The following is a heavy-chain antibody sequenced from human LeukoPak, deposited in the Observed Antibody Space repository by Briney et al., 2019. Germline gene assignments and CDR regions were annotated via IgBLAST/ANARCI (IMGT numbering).Heavy chain of an antibody. J-gene: IGHJ6*02. Sequence: GGSLRLSCAGSGFTFNSYSMNWVRQAPGKGLEWVSSITSSSSYIYYADSVKGRFTISRDNAKNSLYLQMNSLRAEDTAVYYCARDCTRAYGGNSTLGYYYGMDVWGQGTTVTVSS. CDR2: ITSSSSYI. CDR3: ARDCTRAYGGNSTLGYYYGMDV. CDR1: GFTFNSYS. D-gene: IGHD4-23*01. V-gene: IGHV3-21*04.